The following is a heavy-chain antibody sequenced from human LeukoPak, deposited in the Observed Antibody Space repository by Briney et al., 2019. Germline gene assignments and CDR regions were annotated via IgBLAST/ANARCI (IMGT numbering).Heavy chain of an antibody. CDR3: VRLSTSVAGADY. V-gene: IGHV3-7*01. J-gene: IGHJ4*02. D-gene: IGHD6-19*01. CDR2: IKKDGSEK. Sequence: PGGSLRLSCAVSGSIFSSSWMSWVRQAPGKGLEWVASIKKDGSEKYYVDSVKGRFTISRDNAKNSLYLQMDSLGVEDTAVYYCVRLSTSVAGADYWGQGSLVTVSS. CDR1: GSIFSSSW.